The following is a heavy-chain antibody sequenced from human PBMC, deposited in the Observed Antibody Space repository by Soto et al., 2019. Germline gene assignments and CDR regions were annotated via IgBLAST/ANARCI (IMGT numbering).Heavy chain of an antibody. Sequence: SETLSLTCAVYGGSFSGYYWSWIRQPPGKGLEWIGEINHSGSTNYNPSLKSRVTISVDTSKNQFSLKLSSVTAADTAVYYCASHTYYYDSSGSHHFDYWGQGTLVTVS. CDR2: INHSGST. J-gene: IGHJ4*02. D-gene: IGHD3-22*01. CDR3: ASHTYYYDSSGSHHFDY. V-gene: IGHV4-34*01. CDR1: GGSFSGYY.